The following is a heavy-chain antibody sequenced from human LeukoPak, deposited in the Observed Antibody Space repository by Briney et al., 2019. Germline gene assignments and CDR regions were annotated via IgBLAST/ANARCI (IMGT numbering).Heavy chain of an antibody. J-gene: IGHJ6*03. Sequence: SSETLSLTCAVYGGSFSGYYWSWIRQPPGKGLEWIGEINHSGSTNYNPSLKSRVTISVDTSKNQFSLKLSPVTAADTAVYYCASFVGVSRHGDSLYYYYMDVWGKGTTVIVSS. CDR1: GGSFSGYY. CDR3: ASFVGVSRHGDSLYYYYMDV. CDR2: INHSGST. D-gene: IGHD2-21*02. V-gene: IGHV4-34*01.